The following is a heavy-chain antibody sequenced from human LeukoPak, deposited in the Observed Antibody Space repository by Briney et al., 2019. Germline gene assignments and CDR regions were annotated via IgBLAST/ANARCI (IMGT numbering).Heavy chain of an antibody. CDR3: ARGRYCSSTSCGNFDY. V-gene: IGHV4-34*01. CDR1: GGSFSGYY. CDR2: INHSGST. D-gene: IGHD2-2*01. J-gene: IGHJ4*02. Sequence: SETLSLTCAVYGGSFSGYYWSWIRQPPGKGLEWIGEINHSGSTNYNPSLKSRVTISVDTSKNQLSLKLSSVTAADTAVYYCARGRYCSSTSCGNFDYWGQGTLVTVSS.